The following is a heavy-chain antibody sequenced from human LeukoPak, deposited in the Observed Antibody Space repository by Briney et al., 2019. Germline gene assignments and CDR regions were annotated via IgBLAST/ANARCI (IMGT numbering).Heavy chain of an antibody. V-gene: IGHV3-20*04. CDR2: INWSGGST. CDR1: GFAFDEHG. D-gene: IGHD2-2*01. Sequence: GGSLRLTCTASGFAFDEHGMSWVRQVPGKGLEWVSGINWSGGSTGYADPLRGRFTISRDNAKNSLYLQMDSLRAEDTALYYCARAPITSPFYFDYWGQGTLVTVSS. J-gene: IGHJ4*02. CDR3: ARAPITSPFYFDY.